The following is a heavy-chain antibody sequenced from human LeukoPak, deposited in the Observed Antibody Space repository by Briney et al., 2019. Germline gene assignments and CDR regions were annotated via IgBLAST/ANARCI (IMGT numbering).Heavy chain of an antibody. CDR2: IYYSGST. V-gene: IGHV4-59*08. CDR3: ARHQVGSNTFDY. Sequence: PSETLSLTCTVSGGSISSYYWSWIRQPPGKGLEWIGYIYYSGSTNYNPSLKSRVTISVDTSKNQFSLRLNSVTAADTAVYYCARHQVGSNTFDYWGQGTLVTVSS. CDR1: GGSISSYY. J-gene: IGHJ4*02. D-gene: IGHD1-26*01.